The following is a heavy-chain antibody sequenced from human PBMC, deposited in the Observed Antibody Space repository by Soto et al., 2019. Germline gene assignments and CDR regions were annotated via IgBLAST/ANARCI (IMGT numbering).Heavy chain of an antibody. CDR2: ISGSAGST. V-gene: IGHV3-23*01. CDR3: ALSGGPTVYATDF. CDR1: GFTFSDHA. Sequence: PGGSLRLSCEASGFTFSDHAMNWVRQAPGKGLEWVSAISGSAGSTYYAGSVKGRFTISRDNSKNTLYLQMDTLRAEDTAVYYCALSGGPTVYATDFWGQGTLVNVAS. D-gene: IGHD2-8*01. J-gene: IGHJ4*02.